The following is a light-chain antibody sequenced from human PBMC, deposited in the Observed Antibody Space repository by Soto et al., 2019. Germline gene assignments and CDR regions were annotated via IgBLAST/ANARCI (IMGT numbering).Light chain of an antibody. CDR1: QGVSNY. CDR2: TAS. V-gene: IGKV1-27*01. CDR3: QKYNSAPWT. Sequence: DVQMTQSPSSLSASVGDRVTITCRASQGVSNYLAWYQQKPGRVPKLLIYTASTLQSGVPSRFSGSGSGTDFTLTITSLQPEDVATYYCQKYNSAPWTFGQGTKVEIK. J-gene: IGKJ1*01.